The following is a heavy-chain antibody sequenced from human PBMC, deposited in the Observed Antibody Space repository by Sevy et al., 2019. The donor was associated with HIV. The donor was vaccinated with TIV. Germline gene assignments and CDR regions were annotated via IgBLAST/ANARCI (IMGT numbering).Heavy chain of an antibody. V-gene: IGHV4-34*01. D-gene: IGHD3-22*01. CDR1: GGSFSGYY. CDR3: ARGNCYDKPNEGSENHEKTNNWFDP. Sequence: SETLSLTCAVYGGSFSGYYWSWIRQPPGKGLEWIGEIKHSGSTNYNPSLKSRVTISVDTSKNQFSLKLTSVTAADTAVYYCARGNCYDKPNEGSENHEKTNNWFDPWGQGTLVTVSS. CDR2: IKHSGST. J-gene: IGHJ5*02.